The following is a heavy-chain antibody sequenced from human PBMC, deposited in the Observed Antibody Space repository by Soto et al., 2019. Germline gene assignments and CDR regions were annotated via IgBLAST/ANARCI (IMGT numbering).Heavy chain of an antibody. D-gene: IGHD5-12*01. V-gene: IGHV3-7*01. CDR3: ARGGYSGYDYWYY. CDR1: GFTFSTYW. CDR2: IKQDGSEK. Sequence: GGSLRLSCAASGFTFSTYWMSWVRQAPGKGLEWVANIKQDGSEKYYVDSVKGRFTISRDNAKNSLYLQMNSLRAEDTAVYYCARGGYSGYDYWYYWGQGTLVTVSS. J-gene: IGHJ4*02.